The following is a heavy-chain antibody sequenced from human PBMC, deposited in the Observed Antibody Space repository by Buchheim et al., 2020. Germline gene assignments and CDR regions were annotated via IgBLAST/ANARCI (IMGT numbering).Heavy chain of an antibody. Sequence: QVQLVQSGAEVKKPGASVKVSCKASGYTFTSYDINWVRQATGQGLEWMGWMNPNSGNTGYAQKFQGRVTMTRNTSISTAYMELSSLRSEDTAVYYCARGPDPGRTYYDYVWGSYFSNYDGMDVWGQGTT. J-gene: IGHJ6*02. CDR3: ARGPDPGRTYYDYVWGSYFSNYDGMDV. D-gene: IGHD3-16*01. CDR1: GYTFTSYD. CDR2: MNPNSGNT. V-gene: IGHV1-8*01.